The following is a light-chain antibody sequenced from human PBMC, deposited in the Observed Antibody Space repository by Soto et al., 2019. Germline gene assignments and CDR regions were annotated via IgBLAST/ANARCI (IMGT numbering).Light chain of an antibody. J-gene: IGKJ5*01. V-gene: IGKV4-1*01. CDR1: QSLLYSSNNKNY. CDR2: WAS. Sequence: DIVMTQSPDSLAVSLGERATINCRSSQSLLYSSNNKNYLAWYQQKPGQPPKLLISWASTRESGVPDRFTGSGSGTDFSLSISSLQAEDVAVYYCQQYYSTLPITFGQGTRLEI. CDR3: QQYYSTLPIT.